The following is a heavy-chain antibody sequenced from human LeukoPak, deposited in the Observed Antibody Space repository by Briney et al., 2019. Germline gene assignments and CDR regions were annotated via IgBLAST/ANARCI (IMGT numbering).Heavy chain of an antibody. CDR3: ARGYVFVLALAGYYFDY. CDR1: GGSFSGYY. V-gene: IGHV4-34*01. D-gene: IGHD2-15*01. Sequence: SETLSLTCAVYGGSFSGYYWSWIRQPPGKGLEWIGEINHSGSTNYNPSLKSRVTISVDTSKKQFSLKLSSVTAADTAVYYCARGYVFVLALAGYYFDYWGQGTLVTVSS. CDR2: INHSGST. J-gene: IGHJ4*02.